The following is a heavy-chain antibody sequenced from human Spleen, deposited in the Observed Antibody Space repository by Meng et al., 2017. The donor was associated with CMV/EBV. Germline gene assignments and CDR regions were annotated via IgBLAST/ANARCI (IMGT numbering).Heavy chain of an antibody. D-gene: IGHD6-6*01. CDR2: VHHSGST. J-gene: IGHJ4*02. CDR1: GASIRDYY. Sequence: SETLSLTCAVSGASIRDYYWSWNRQPPGKGPEWIGYVHHSGSTNYNPSLRSRVTMSVDTSKNQFYLRLTSMTAADTAVYYCARDGGDSRSPLYSDRWGQGTLVTVSS. CDR3: ARDGGDSRSPLYSDR. V-gene: IGHV4-59*01.